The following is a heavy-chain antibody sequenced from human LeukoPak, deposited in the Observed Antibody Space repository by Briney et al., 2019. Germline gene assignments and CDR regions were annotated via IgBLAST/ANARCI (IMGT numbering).Heavy chain of an antibody. CDR3: ARSRPDYYDSSGYYPTLGY. D-gene: IGHD3-22*01. V-gene: IGHV3-48*01. J-gene: IGHJ4*02. CDR2: ISSSSSTI. Sequence: PGGSLRLSCATSGFTFSSYSMNWVREAPGKGLEWVSYISSSSSTIYYADSVKGRFTISRDNAKNSLYLQMNSLRAEDTAVYYCARSRPDYYDSSGYYPTLGYWGQGTLVTVSS. CDR1: GFTFSSYS.